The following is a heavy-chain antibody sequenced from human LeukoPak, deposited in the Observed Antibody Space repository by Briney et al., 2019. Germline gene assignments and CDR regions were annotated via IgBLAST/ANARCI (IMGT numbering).Heavy chain of an antibody. D-gene: IGHD6-19*01. CDR2: IRNKNYGGTT. Sequence: GGSLRLSRTTSGLTFGDHAMSWVRPAPGKGLEWVGFIRNKNYGGTTEYAASVKGRFTISRDDSKSIAYLQMNSLKTEDTAVYYCTRVTVADYFDYWGQGTLVTVSS. CDR3: TRVTVADYFDY. V-gene: IGHV3-49*04. CDR1: GLTFGDHA. J-gene: IGHJ4*02.